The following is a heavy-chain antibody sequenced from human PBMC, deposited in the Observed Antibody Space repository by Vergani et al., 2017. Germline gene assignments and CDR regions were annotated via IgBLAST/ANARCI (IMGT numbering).Heavy chain of an antibody. CDR3: ARGSEVGFDY. CDR2: ISSSSSTI. Sequence: EVQLVESGGGVVQPGGPLRLSCAASGFTLSSYSMYWVRPAPGKGLEWVSYISSSSSTIYYADSVKGRFTISRDNDKNSLYLQMNSLRAEDTAVYYCARGSEVGFDYWGQGTLVTVSS. CDR1: GFTLSSYS. V-gene: IGHV3-48*01. J-gene: IGHJ4*02. D-gene: IGHD3-16*01.